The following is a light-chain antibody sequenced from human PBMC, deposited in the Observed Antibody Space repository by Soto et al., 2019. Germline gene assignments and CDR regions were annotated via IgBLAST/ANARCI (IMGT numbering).Light chain of an antibody. CDR1: SSNIGRNT. CDR3: AAWDDSLTDYV. CDR2: SNN. V-gene: IGLV1-44*01. Sequence: SVLTQAPSASETPGQRVTISCSGGSSNIGRNTVNWYQQLPGTAPKLLIYSNNRRPSGVPDRFSGSKSGTSASLAISGLQSEDEADYYCAAWDDSLTDYVFGTGTKVTVL. J-gene: IGLJ1*01.